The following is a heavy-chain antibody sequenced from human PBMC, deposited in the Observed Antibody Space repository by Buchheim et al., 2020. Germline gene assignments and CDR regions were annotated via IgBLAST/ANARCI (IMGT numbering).Heavy chain of an antibody. CDR3: AGERSMVRGVMPSYGMDV. V-gene: IGHV1-46*01. Sequence: QVQLVQSGAEVKKPGASVKVSCKASGYTFTSYYMHWVRQAPGQGLEWMGIINPSGGSTSYAQKFQGRVTMTRDTSTSTVYMELSSLRSEDTAVYYCAGERSMVRGVMPSYGMDVWGQGTT. D-gene: IGHD3-10*01. CDR2: INPSGGST. J-gene: IGHJ6*02. CDR1: GYTFTSYY.